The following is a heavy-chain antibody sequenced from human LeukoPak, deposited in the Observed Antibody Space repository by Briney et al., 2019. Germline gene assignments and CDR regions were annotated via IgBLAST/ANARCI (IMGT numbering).Heavy chain of an antibody. D-gene: IGHD5-18*01. J-gene: IGHJ4*02. CDR3: ARASGYSYGPRDY. CDR2: ISAHTGHT. V-gene: IGHV1-18*01. Sequence: ASVKVSCKASGYTFSSYGVTWVRQAPGQGLEWMGWISAHTGHTSYAHKLQDRITMTTDTSTSTAYMELRSLRSDDTAVYFCARASGYSYGPRDYWGQGTLVTVSS. CDR1: GYTFSSYG.